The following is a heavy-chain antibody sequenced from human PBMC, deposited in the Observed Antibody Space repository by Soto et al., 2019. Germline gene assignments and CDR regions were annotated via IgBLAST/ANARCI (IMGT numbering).Heavy chain of an antibody. CDR3: AKEGRYGDYVDY. D-gene: IGHD4-17*01. J-gene: IGHJ4*02. Sequence: QVQLVESGGGMVQPGRSLRLSCAASGFTFSSYGMNWVRQAPGKGLEWVAVIPNDGSTKYYEDSVKGRFTISRDNSKNTLYLQMNGLRAEDTAVYYCAKEGRYGDYVDYWGQGTLVTVSS. CDR1: GFTFSSYG. CDR2: IPNDGSTK. V-gene: IGHV3-30*18.